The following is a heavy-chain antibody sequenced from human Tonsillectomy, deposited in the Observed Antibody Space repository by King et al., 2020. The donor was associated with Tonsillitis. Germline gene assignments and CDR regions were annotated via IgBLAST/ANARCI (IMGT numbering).Heavy chain of an antibody. CDR1: GGSISSSSYY. CDR3: AGHVYYYNSASRYYFDY. V-gene: IGHV4-39*01. D-gene: IGHD3-22*01. CDR2: IYYRGST. Sequence: QLQESGPGLVKPSETLSLTCTVSGGSISSSSYYWGWIRQPPGKGLEWIGNIYYRGSTYYNPSLKSRVTISVDTSKNQFSLKLSSVTAADTAVYYCAGHVYYYNSASRYYFDYWGQGTLVTVSS. J-gene: IGHJ4*02.